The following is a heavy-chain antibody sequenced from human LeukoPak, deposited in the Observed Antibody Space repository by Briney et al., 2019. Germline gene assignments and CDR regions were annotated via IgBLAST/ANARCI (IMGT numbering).Heavy chain of an antibody. V-gene: IGHV3-48*03. D-gene: IGHD4-11*01. Sequence: GGSLRLSCAASGFTLSSYEMNWVRQAPGKGLEWVSYISSGGGTIYYADSMKGRFTISRDNSKNTLYLQMNSLRAEDTAVYYCAKDRYSNYVFDPWGQGTLVTVSS. CDR3: AKDRYSNYVFDP. CDR2: ISSGGGTI. J-gene: IGHJ5*02. CDR1: GFTLSSYE.